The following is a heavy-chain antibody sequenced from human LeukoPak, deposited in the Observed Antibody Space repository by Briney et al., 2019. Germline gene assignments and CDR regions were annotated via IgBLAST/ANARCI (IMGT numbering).Heavy chain of an antibody. D-gene: IGHD5-24*01. CDR2: ISWNSGSI. CDR3: AKDGRGDGYIPYFDY. CDR1: GFTFGDYA. V-gene: IGHV3-9*03. Sequence: GGSLRLSCAASGFTFGDYAMHWVRQPPGKGLEWVSGISWNSGSIGYADSVKGRFTISRDNAKNSLYLQMNSLRAEDMALYYCAKDGRGDGYIPYFDYWGQGTLVTVSS. J-gene: IGHJ4*02.